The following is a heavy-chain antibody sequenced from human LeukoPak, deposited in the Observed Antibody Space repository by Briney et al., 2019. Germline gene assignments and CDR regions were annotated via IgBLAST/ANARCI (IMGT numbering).Heavy chain of an antibody. CDR2: ISYDGSNK. CDR3: AKDPSGSYGDY. J-gene: IGHJ4*02. D-gene: IGHD1-26*01. CDR1: GFTFSSYG. Sequence: GGSLRLSCAASGFTFSSYGMHWVRQAPGKGLEWVAVISYDGSNKYYADSVKGRFTISRDNSKNTLYLQMNSLRAEDTAVYYCAKDPSGSYGDYWGQGTLVTVSS. V-gene: IGHV3-30*18.